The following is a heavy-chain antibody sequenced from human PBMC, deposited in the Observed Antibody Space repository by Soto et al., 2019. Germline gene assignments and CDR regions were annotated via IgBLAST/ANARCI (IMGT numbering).Heavy chain of an antibody. V-gene: IGHV5-51*01. Sequence: GESLKISCKGSGYSFTSYWIGWVRQMPGKGLEWMGIICPGDSDTRYSPSFQGQVTISADKSISTAYLQWSSLKASDTAMYYCARGSYYYDSSAYYYGMDVWGQGTTVTVSS. CDR3: ARGSYYYDSSAYYYGMDV. J-gene: IGHJ6*02. CDR1: GYSFTSYW. CDR2: ICPGDSDT. D-gene: IGHD3-22*01.